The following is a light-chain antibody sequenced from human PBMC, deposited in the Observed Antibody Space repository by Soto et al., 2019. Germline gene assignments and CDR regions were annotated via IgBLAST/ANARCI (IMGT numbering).Light chain of an antibody. CDR3: QQYDSSGT. CDR1: QSVSSSY. CDR2: SAA. V-gene: IGKV3-20*01. J-gene: IGKJ1*01. Sequence: EIVLSQSPGTLSLSPGERATLSCRASQSVSSSYLAWYQQKPGQAPRLLIYSAANRVTGIPDRFSGSGSGTDFTLPISRLEPEDFAVYYCQQYDSSGTFGQGTKVDI.